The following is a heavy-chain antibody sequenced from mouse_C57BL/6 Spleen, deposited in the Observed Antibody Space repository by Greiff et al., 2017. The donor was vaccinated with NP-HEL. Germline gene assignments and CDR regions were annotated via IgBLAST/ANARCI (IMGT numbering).Heavy chain of an antibody. V-gene: IGHV1-54*01. CDR1: GYAFTNYL. J-gene: IGHJ2*01. D-gene: IGHD2-12*01. Sequence: VQLQESGAELVRPGTSVKVSCKASGYAFTNYLIEWVKQRPGQGLEWIGVINPGSGGTNYNEKFKGKATLTADKSSSTAYMQLSSLTSEDSAVYFCARGYYSLYYFDYWGQGTTLTVSS. CDR3: ARGYYSLYYFDY. CDR2: INPGSGGT.